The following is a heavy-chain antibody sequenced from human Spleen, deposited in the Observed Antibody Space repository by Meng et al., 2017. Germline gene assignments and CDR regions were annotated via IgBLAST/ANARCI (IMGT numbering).Heavy chain of an antibody. CDR2: ISGSGNAI. J-gene: IGHJ6*02. CDR1: EFNFRSYV. V-gene: IGHV3-48*03. D-gene: IGHD1-7*01. Sequence: GESLKISCAASEFNFRSYVMNWVRQAPGKGLEWVSYISGSGNAIYYTDSVKGRFTVSRDNAKSSLFLQMNSLRAEDTAVYYCARALTHPKVELRKNYYFYGMDVWGQGTTVTVSS. CDR3: ARALTHPKVELRKNYYFYGMDV.